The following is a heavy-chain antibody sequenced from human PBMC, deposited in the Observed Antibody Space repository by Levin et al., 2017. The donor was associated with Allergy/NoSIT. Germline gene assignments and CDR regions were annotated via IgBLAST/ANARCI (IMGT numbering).Heavy chain of an antibody. CDR3: ARALAGYNSRGYFQN. CDR1: GGSISSGDYY. D-gene: IGHD5-24*01. Sequence: SQTLSLTCTVSGGSISSGDYYYSWIRHPPGKGLEWIGYIYYSGSTYYNPSLKSRVTMSVDTSKNLFSLSLSSVTAADTAVYYCARALAGYNSRGYFQNWGQGTLVTVSS. J-gene: IGHJ1*01. V-gene: IGHV4-30-4*01. CDR2: IYYSGST.